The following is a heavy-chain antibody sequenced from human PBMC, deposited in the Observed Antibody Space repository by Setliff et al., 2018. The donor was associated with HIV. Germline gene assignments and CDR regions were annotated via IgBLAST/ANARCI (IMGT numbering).Heavy chain of an antibody. CDR2: VYHRGET. D-gene: IGHD2-21*01. V-gene: IGHV4-38-2*01. CDR3: ARGVARQVVIDRWFDP. Sequence: SETLSLTCDVSGFSMSNFYYWGWIRQPPGKGLEWIGSVYHRGETYYKPSLKGRVTISIDSSKNLVSLNLNSVTAADTAIYYCARGVARQVVIDRWFDPWGQGTPVTVSS. CDR1: GFSMSNFYY. J-gene: IGHJ5*02.